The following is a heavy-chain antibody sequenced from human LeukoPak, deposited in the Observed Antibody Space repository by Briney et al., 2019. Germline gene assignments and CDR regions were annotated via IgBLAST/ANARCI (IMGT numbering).Heavy chain of an antibody. CDR2: ITSSSSYI. D-gene: IGHD3-22*01. V-gene: IGHV3-21*01. CDR1: GFTFSSYS. Sequence: PGGSLRLSCAASGFTFSSYSMNWVRQAPGKGLEWVSSITSSSSYIYYADSVKGRFTISRDNAKKSLYLQLNSLRAEDTAVYYCAKDPTHYRVWDYYETIGLGYWGQGTLVTVSS. J-gene: IGHJ4*02. CDR3: AKDPTHYRVWDYYETIGLGY.